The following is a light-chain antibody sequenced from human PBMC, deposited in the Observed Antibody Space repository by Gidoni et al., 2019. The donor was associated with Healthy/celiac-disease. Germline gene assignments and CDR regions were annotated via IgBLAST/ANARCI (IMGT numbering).Light chain of an antibody. J-gene: IGLJ1*01. CDR1: SSNIGAGYD. CDR3: QSYDSSLSGYV. V-gene: IGLV1-40*01. Sequence: SVLTQPPSVSGAPGQRVTISCTGISSNIGAGYDVHWYQQLPGTAPKPLIYGNSNRPSGVPDRFSGSKSGTSACLAITGLQAEDEADYYCQSYDSSLSGYVFGTGTKVTVL. CDR2: GNS.